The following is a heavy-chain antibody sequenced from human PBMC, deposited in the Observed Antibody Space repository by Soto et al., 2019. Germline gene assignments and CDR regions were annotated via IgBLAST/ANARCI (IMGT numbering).Heavy chain of an antibody. CDR2: IWYDGSNK. CDR1: VFTFSRYC. Sequence: GVPLTLSCAASVFTFSRYCKLWVRQAPGKGLEWVAVIWYDGSNKYYADSVKGRFTISRDNSKNTLYLQMNSLRAEDTAVYYCARDPGKSRANYYFDYWGQGTLVTVSS. V-gene: IGHV3-33*01. D-gene: IGHD1-26*01. J-gene: IGHJ4*02. CDR3: ARDPGKSRANYYFDY.